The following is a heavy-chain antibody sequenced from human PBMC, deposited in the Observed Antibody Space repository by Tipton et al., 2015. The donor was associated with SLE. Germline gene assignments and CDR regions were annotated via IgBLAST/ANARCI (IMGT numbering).Heavy chain of an antibody. Sequence: TLSLTCTVSGASVSSTDYYWSWIRQPAGKGLEWIGYIYYSGSTNCNPSLKSRVTISVDTSKNQFSLKLSSVTAADTAVYYCARSQLGIGFDYWGQGTLVTVSS. D-gene: IGHD7-27*01. J-gene: IGHJ4*02. CDR2: IYYSGST. CDR1: GASVSSTDYY. CDR3: ARSQLGIGFDY. V-gene: IGHV4-61*10.